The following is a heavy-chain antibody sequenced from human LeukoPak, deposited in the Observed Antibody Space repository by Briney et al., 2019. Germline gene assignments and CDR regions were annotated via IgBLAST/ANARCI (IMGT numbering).Heavy chain of an antibody. CDR3: AKTTVGYSSGRFPGWPADY. V-gene: IGHV3-23*01. Sequence: GALSVTCMDSGGSLISYYWSWMRQPPGKGLEWVSAIFGSGGSAHYADSVKGRFTISRDNSKNTVYLEMNSLGVEDTAVYFCAKTTVGYSSGRFPGWPADYWGQGTLVTVSS. J-gene: IGHJ4*02. D-gene: IGHD2-15*01. CDR2: IFGSGGSA. CDR1: GGSLISYY.